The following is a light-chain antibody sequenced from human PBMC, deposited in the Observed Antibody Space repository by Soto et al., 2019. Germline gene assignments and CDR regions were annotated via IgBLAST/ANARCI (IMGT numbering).Light chain of an antibody. J-gene: IGKJ1*01. Sequence: VITQSPLSLPVTPGEPASISCRASQSVTTNMAWYQQKPGQAPRLLIYGASTRATGIPARFSGSGSGTDFTLTISSLQSEDFAVYYCQQYNNWPPWTFGHGTKVDIK. CDR2: GAS. V-gene: IGKV3-15*01. CDR1: QSVTTN. CDR3: QQYNNWPPWT.